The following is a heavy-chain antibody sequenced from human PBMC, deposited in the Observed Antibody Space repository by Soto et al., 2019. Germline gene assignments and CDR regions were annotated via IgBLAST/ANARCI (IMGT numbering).Heavy chain of an antibody. V-gene: IGHV4-39*01. CDR2: IYYSGST. CDR1: GGSISSSSYY. Sequence: QLQLQKSGPGLVKPSETLSLTCTVSGGSISSSSYYWGWIRQPPGKGLAWIGSIYYSGSTYYNPSLKSRVTIPVDTSMNQFSTQLSSVTDAVTAVYYCARRVAAAYEYNWGSYRYFAFDFWGQGTMVTVSS. J-gene: IGHJ3*01. D-gene: IGHD3-16*02. CDR3: ARRVAAAYEYNWGSYRYFAFDF.